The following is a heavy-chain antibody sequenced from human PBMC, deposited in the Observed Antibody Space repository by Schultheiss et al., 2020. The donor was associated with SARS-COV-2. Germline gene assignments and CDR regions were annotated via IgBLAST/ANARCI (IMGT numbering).Heavy chain of an antibody. V-gene: IGHV3-9*01. D-gene: IGHD2-15*01. J-gene: IGHJ3*02. CDR2: ISWNSGSI. Sequence: GGSLRLSCAASGFTFDDYAMHWVRQAPGKGLEWVSGISWNSGSIGYADSVKGRFTISRDNAKNSLYLQMNSLRAEDTAVYYCARDQGEGVGSLDIWGQGTMVTVS. CDR3: ARDQGEGVGSLDI. CDR1: GFTFDDYA.